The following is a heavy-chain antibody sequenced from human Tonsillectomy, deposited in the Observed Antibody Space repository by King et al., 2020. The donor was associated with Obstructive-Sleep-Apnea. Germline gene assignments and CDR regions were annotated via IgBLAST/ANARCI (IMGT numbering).Heavy chain of an antibody. J-gene: IGHJ4*02. CDR2: ISYDGSTK. D-gene: IGHD2-15*01. CDR3: ASEDDGVVPATPDFDY. Sequence: QVQLVESGGGVVQPGRSLRLSCAASGFTFSTYAVHWVRQAPGKGLEWVTVISYDGSTKYYADSVKGRFSISRDNSKNTVYLQMNSLRGEDTAVYYCASEDDGVVPATPDFDYWGQGTLVTVSS. CDR1: GFTFSTYA. V-gene: IGHV3-30*04.